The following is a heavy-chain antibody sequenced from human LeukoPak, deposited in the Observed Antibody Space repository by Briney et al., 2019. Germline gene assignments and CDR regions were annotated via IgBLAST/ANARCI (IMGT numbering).Heavy chain of an antibody. CDR2: IYYTGVT. CDR3: AIKYSSSWYNWFTP. D-gene: IGHD6-13*01. CDR1: GGSISTTDYY. J-gene: IGHJ5*02. Sequence: SETLSLTCSVSGGSISTTDYYWGWIRQPPGKGLEWIGSIYYTGVTNYNPSLKSRVTISVDTSTNQFSLKLSSVTAADTAVYYCAIKYSSSWYNWFTPWGQGTLVTLSS. V-gene: IGHV4-39*01.